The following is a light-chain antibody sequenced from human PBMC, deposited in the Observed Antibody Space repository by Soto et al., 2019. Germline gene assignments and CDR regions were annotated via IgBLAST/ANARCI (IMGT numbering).Light chain of an antibody. Sequence: EIVLTQSPVTLSLSPGERATLSCRASQSISSPYLAWYQQEPGQAPRLLIYGASNRATGIPDRFSGSGSGTDFTLTISRLEPEDFAVYYCQQYGSSGTFGQGTKV. CDR2: GAS. V-gene: IGKV3-20*01. J-gene: IGKJ1*01. CDR3: QQYGSSGT. CDR1: QSISSPY.